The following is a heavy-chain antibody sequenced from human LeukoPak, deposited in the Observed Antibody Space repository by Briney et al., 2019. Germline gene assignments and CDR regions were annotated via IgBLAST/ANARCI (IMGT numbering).Heavy chain of an antibody. CDR2: ISAYNGNT. CDR1: GYTFTSYG. V-gene: IGHV1-18*01. CDR3: ARDYYYDSSGFYSI. D-gene: IGHD3-22*01. J-gene: IGHJ4*02. Sequence: GASVKVSCKASGYTFTSYGISWVRQAPGQGLEWMGWISAYNGNTNYAQKLQGRVTITRDTSASTAYMELSSLRSEDTAVYYCARDYYYDSSGFYSIWGQGTLVTVSS.